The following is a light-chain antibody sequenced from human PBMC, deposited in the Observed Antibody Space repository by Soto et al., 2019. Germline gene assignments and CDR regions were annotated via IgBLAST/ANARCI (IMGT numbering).Light chain of an antibody. CDR3: ATWDISLSAVV. CDR1: NSDIGGNF. Sequence: QSVLTQPPSVSAAPGQRVTISCSGTNSDIGGNFVSWYRQFPGTAPELLIYDNNKRPSEIPDRFSGSKSGTSATLGITELQTGEEADYYCATWDISLSAVVIGGGTKLTVL. V-gene: IGLV1-51*01. J-gene: IGLJ3*02. CDR2: DNN.